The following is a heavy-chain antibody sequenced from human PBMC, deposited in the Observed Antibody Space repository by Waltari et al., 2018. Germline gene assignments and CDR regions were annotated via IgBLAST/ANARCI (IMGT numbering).Heavy chain of an antibody. J-gene: IGHJ4*02. CDR2: IYTSGST. CDR1: GGSISSGSHY. V-gene: IGHV4-61*02. CDR3: AREDYYGSGSYYF. D-gene: IGHD3-10*01. Sequence: QVQLQESGPGLVKPSQTLSLTCTVSGGSISSGSHYWSWIRQPAGKGLEWIGRIYTSGSTNYNPSLKSRVTISVDTSKNQFSLKLSSVTAADTAVYYCAREDYYGSGSYYFWGQGTLVTVSS.